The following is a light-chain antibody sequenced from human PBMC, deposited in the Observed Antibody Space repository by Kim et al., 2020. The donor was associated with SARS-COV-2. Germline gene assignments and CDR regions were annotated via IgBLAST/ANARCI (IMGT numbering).Light chain of an antibody. V-gene: IGLV3-21*04. CDR3: QVWDFTSDHFYV. Sequence: SYELTQPPSVSVAPGKTARITCGGNNIGSKSVHWYQQKPGQAPVLVIYYDNDRPSGIPERFSGSNSGNTATLTISRVEAGDGADYYCQVWDFTSDHFYVF. CDR2: YDN. CDR1: NIGSKS. J-gene: IGLJ1*01.